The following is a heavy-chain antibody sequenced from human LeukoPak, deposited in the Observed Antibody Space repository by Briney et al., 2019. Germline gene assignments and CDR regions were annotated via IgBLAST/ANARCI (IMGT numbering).Heavy chain of an antibody. CDR2: IYTSGST. CDR1: GGSISSYY. D-gene: IGHD2-21*01. J-gene: IGHJ4*02. Sequence: KPSETLSLTCPVSGGSISSYYWSWIRPPAGKGLEWIGRIYTSGSTNYNPSLESRVTISVDTSRNQFSLKLSSVTAADTAVYYCARDGRLEGCGGDCYPDYWGQGTLVTVSS. CDR3: ARDGRLEGCGGDCYPDY. V-gene: IGHV4-4*07.